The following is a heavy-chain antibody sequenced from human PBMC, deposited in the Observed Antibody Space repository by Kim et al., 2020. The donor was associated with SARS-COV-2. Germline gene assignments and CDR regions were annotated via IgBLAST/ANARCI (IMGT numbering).Heavy chain of an antibody. J-gene: IGHJ4*02. CDR3: ARAGGIVVVPAASL. CDR2: ISSSSSYI. Sequence: GGSLRLSCAASGFTFSSYSMNWVRQAPGKGLEWVSSISSSSSYIYYADSVKGRFTISRDNAKNSLYLQMNSLRAEDTAVYYCARAGGIVVVPAASLWGQGTLVTVSS. V-gene: IGHV3-21*01. CDR1: GFTFSSYS. D-gene: IGHD2-2*01.